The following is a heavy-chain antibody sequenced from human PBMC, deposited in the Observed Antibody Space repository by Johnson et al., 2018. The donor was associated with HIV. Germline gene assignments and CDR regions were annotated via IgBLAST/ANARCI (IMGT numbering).Heavy chain of an antibody. V-gene: IGHV3-23*04. CDR1: GFTFSTNV. CDR2: IIGGSGGAT. D-gene: IGHD2-2*02. Sequence: VQLVESGGGLAQPGGSLRLSCSASGFTFSTNVMSWVRQAPGKGLEWVASIIGGSGGATYFADSVKGRFTISRDNSKNSLYLQMNSLRPEDTALYFCAKVYTAYLDGDASDIWGQGTMVTVSS. J-gene: IGHJ3*02. CDR3: AKVYTAYLDGDASDI.